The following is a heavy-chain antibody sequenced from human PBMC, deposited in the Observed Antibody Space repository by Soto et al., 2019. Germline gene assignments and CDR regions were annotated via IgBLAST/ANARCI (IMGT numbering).Heavy chain of an antibody. CDR1: GYTFSTYY. CDR2: VNPRGGST. J-gene: IGHJ6*02. V-gene: IGHV1-46*01. CDR3: ARKGGALYGMDV. Sequence: QVQLVQSGAEVKKPGASVKISCKASGYTFSTYYIHWVRQAPGQGLEWMGIVNPRGGSTTYAQKFQGRVTMTSDTSTSTVYMELSSLRSEDTAVYYCARKGGALYGMDVWGQGTTVTVSS. D-gene: IGHD1-26*01.